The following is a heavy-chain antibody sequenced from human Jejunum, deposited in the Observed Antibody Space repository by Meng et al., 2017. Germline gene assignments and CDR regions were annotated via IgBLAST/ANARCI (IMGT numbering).Heavy chain of an antibody. V-gene: IGHV6-1*01. J-gene: IGHJ5*01. CDR1: GDSVSRTSGA. D-gene: IGHD5-24*01. CDR3: ASGWALNS. CDR2: TYYRSEWFN. Sequence: QVQLTRSGQRLPKHSQPLSLTCVISGDSVSRTSGAWNWIRQSPSRGLEWLGRTYYRSEWFNDYALSVQGRLTINSDTSKNQFSLQLNSVTPADVAIYYCASGWALNSWGQGILVTVSS.